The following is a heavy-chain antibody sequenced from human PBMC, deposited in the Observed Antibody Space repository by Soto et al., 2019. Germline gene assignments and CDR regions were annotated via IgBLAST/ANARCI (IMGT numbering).Heavy chain of an antibody. CDR2: INHSGST. CDR1: GGSFSGYY. D-gene: IGHD3-3*01. V-gene: IGHV4-34*01. J-gene: IGHJ5*02. CDR3: ARGQILAYYDFWSGRPYWFDP. Sequence: SETLSLTCAVYGGSFSGYYWSWIRQPPGKGLEWIGEINHSGSTNYNPSLKGRVTISVDTSKNQFSLKLSSVTAADTAVYYCARGQILAYYDFWSGRPYWFDPWGQGTLVTVSS.